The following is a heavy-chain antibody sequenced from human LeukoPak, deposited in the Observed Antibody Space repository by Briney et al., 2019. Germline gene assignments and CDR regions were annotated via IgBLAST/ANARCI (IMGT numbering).Heavy chain of an antibody. CDR1: GYNFTNYC. Sequence: GESLKISCKGSGYNFTNYCIGWVRQMPGKGLGWMGIIYPGDSDTRYSSSFQGQVTISADKSISTAYLQWSSLKASDTAMYYCARHGGGYGSSHSDYWGQGTLVTVSS. J-gene: IGHJ4*02. CDR3: ARHGGGYGSSHSDY. CDR2: IYPGDSDT. D-gene: IGHD6-6*01. V-gene: IGHV5-51*01.